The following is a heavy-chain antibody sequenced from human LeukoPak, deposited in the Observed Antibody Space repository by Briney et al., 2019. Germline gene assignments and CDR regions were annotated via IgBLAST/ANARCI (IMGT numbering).Heavy chain of an antibody. CDR3: ARDGSYARSFDY. Sequence: GGSLRLSCAASGFAFDDYGMSWVRQAPGKGLEWVSGINWNGVSTSYVDSVKGRFTISRDNSKNTVYLQMSSLRAEDTAVYYCARDGSYARSFDYWGQGTLVTVSS. D-gene: IGHD2-2*01. V-gene: IGHV3-20*04. CDR1: GFAFDDYG. CDR2: INWNGVST. J-gene: IGHJ4*02.